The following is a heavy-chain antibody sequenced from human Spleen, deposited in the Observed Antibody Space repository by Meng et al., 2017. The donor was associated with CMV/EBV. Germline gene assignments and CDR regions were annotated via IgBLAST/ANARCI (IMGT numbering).Heavy chain of an antibody. CDR1: GFSFSSYG. D-gene: IGHD3-10*01. CDR2: LRYDGINK. CDR3: AREGSIPQNNFFMPPGYYGLDV. J-gene: IGHJ6*02. V-gene: IGHV3-30*02. Sequence: GGSLRLSCAASGFSFSSYGMHWVRQAPDKGLEWVAFLRYDGINKNYADSVKGRFSISRDNSKNSLYLEMNSLRPEDTAVYYCAREGSIPQNNFFMPPGYYGLDVWGQGTTVTVSS.